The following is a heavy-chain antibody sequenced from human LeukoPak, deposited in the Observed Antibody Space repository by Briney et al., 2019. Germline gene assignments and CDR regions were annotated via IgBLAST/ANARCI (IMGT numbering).Heavy chain of an antibody. CDR3: ARDFCSGGSCHEDY. J-gene: IGHJ4*02. CDR2: ISGSGPTI. V-gene: IGHV3-11*01. Sequence: GGSLRLSCAASGFTFSDYYMSWIRQAPGKGLEWVSYISGSGPTIFYADSVKGRFTISRDNAKNSLFLQMNSLRAEDTAVYYCARDFCSGGSCHEDYWGQGTLVTVSS. CDR1: GFTFSDYY. D-gene: IGHD2-15*01.